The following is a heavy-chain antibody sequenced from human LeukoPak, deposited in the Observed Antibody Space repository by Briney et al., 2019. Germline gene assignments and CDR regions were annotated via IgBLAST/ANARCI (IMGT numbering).Heavy chain of an antibody. J-gene: IGHJ4*02. D-gene: IGHD3-22*01. CDR2: INWNGGST. CDR1: GFSFDDYG. V-gene: IGHV3-20*04. Sequence: GGSLRLSCAASGFSFDDYGMSWVRQAPGKGLEWVSGINWNGGSTGYADSVKGRFTISRDNAKNSLYLQMNSLRAEDTALYYCARDRQPWSDSSGYKYWGQGTLVTVSS. CDR3: ARDRQPWSDSSGYKY.